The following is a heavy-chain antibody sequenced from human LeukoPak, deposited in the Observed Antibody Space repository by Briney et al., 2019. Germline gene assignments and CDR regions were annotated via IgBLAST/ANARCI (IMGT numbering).Heavy chain of an antibody. Sequence: GESLKISCKGSGYGFSSYWIGWVRQMPGKGLEWMGIIYPGDSETRYSPTFQGQVPISADKSISTAYLQWSSLRASDTAMYYCARHDQLGEQALSIIYWGQGTPVTVSS. J-gene: IGHJ4*02. CDR2: IYPGDSET. V-gene: IGHV5-51*01. D-gene: IGHD7-27*01. CDR3: ARHDQLGEQALSIIY. CDR1: GYGFSSYW.